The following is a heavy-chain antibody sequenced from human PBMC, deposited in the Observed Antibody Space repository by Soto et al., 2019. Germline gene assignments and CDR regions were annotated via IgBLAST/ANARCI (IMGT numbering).Heavy chain of an antibody. V-gene: IGHV3-33*01. Sequence: QVQLVEAGGGVVQPGRSLRLSCAASGFTFSSYGMHWVRQAPGKGLEWVAVIWYDGSNKYYADSVKGRFTISRDNSKNSLYLQMNSLRAEDTAVDYCAREYSSGWYPRYWYFDLWGRGTLVTVSS. CDR1: GFTFSSYG. CDR3: AREYSSGWYPRYWYFDL. CDR2: IWYDGSNK. J-gene: IGHJ2*01. D-gene: IGHD6-19*01.